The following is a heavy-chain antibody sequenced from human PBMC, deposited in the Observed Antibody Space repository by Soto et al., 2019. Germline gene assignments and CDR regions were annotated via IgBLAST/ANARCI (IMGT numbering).Heavy chain of an antibody. Sequence: ASVKVSCKASGYTFTSYYMHWVRQAPGQGLEWMGIINPSGGSTSYAQKFQGRVTMTRDTSTSTVYMELISLRSEDTAVYYCATAGWTYYYDSSALAYWGQGTLVTVS. D-gene: IGHD3-22*01. CDR3: ATAGWTYYYDSSALAY. J-gene: IGHJ4*02. CDR1: GYTFTSYY. CDR2: INPSGGST. V-gene: IGHV1-46*01.